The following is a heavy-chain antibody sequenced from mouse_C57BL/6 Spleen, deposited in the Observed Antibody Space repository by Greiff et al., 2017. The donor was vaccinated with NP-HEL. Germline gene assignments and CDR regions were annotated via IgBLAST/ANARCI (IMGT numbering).Heavy chain of an antibody. J-gene: IGHJ1*03. CDR1: GYSFTGYY. CDR2: INPSTGGT. CDR3: ARDYDYFHWYFDV. Sequence: VQLQQSGPELVKPGASVKISCKASGYSFTGYYMNWVKQSPEKSLEWIGEINPSTGGTTYNQKFKAKATLTVDKSSSKAYMQLKSLTFEDSAVYYCARDYDYFHWYFDVWGTGTTVTVSS. V-gene: IGHV1-42*01. D-gene: IGHD2-4*01.